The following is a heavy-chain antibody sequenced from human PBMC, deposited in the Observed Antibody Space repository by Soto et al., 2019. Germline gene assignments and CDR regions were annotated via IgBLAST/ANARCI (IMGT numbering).Heavy chain of an antibody. J-gene: IGHJ5*02. CDR1: GGSISSSRYY. CDR3: ARLQISPVAGEADWFDP. V-gene: IGHV4-39*01. Sequence: SETLSLTCTVSGGSISSSRYYWGWIRQPPGKGLEWIGSIYYSGSTYYNPSLKSRVTISVDTSKNQFSLKLSSVTAADTAVYYCARLQISPVAGEADWFDPWGQGILVTVSS. CDR2: IYYSGST. D-gene: IGHD6-19*01.